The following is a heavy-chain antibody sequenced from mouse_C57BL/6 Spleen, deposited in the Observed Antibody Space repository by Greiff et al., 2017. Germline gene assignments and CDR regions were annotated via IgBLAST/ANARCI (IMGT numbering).Heavy chain of an antibody. CDR1: GFSLTSYG. Sequence: VQGVESGPGLVQPSQSLSITCTVSGFSLTSYGVHWVRQSPGKGLEWLGVIWSGGSTDYNAAFISRLSISKDNSKSQVFFRMNRLQADDTAIYYCARGDDYLRYFDVWGTGTTVTVSS. V-gene: IGHV2-2*01. J-gene: IGHJ1*03. CDR2: IWSGGST. D-gene: IGHD2-4*01. CDR3: ARGDDYLRYFDV.